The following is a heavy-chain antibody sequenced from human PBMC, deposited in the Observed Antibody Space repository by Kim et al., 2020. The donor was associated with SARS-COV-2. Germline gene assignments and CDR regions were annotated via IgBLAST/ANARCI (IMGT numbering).Heavy chain of an antibody. D-gene: IGHD5-12*01. Sequence: QKLQGRVTMTTDTSTSTAYMELRSLRSDDTAVYYCARGDGYDFEVVGMDVWGQGTTVTVSS. J-gene: IGHJ6*02. V-gene: IGHV1-18*01. CDR3: ARGDGYDFEVVGMDV.